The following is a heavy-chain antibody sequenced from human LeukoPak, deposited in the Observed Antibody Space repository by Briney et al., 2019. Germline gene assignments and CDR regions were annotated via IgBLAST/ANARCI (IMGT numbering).Heavy chain of an antibody. CDR3: TRVSTGTSGGWEY. Sequence: GGALRISCGASGFTLGSYWVHWGPPAPGEGLVGASRINGDGTNRDYADSVRGRFAISRDNAKNTVYLQMNSLGGEDTAVYYCTRVSTGTSGGWEYWGQGTLVTVSS. CDR1: GFTLGSYW. D-gene: IGHD1-1*01. V-gene: IGHV3-74*01. J-gene: IGHJ4*02. CDR2: INGDGTNR.